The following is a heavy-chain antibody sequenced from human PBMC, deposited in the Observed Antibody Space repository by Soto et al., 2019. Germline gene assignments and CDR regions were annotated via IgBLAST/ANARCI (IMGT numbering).Heavy chain of an antibody. D-gene: IGHD3-22*01. J-gene: IGHJ4*02. CDR2: IYHGGNT. Sequence: SETLSLTCTVSGGSISSSSYYWGWIRQSPGKGPEWIASIYHGGNTFYNPSLKSRITISIDTSKNQLSLNLRSVTAADTAVYFCARDLSSGYDSYYFDYWGQGTLVTVSS. CDR1: GGSISSSSYY. CDR3: ARDLSSGYDSYYFDY. V-gene: IGHV4-39*07.